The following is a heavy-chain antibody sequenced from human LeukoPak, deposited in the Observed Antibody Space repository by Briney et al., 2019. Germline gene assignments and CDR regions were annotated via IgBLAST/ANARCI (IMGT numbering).Heavy chain of an antibody. J-gene: IGHJ4*02. V-gene: IGHV3-66*01. CDR2: IYSGGST. CDR3: ARAASYDSSGYYRPYFDY. CDR1: GFTFSNAW. D-gene: IGHD3-22*01. Sequence: GGSLRLSCAASGFTFSNAWMSWVRQAPGKGLEWVSVIYSGGSTYYADSVKGRFTISRDNSKNTLYLQMNSLRAEDTAVYYCARAASYDSSGYYRPYFDYWGQGTLVTVSS.